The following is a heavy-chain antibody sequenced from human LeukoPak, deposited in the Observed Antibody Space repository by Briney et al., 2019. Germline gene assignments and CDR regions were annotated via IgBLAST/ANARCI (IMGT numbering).Heavy chain of an antibody. CDR2: INPNSGGT. Sequence: GASVKVSCKASGYTFTGYYMHWVRQAPGQGLEWMGWINPNSGGTNYAQKFQGRVTMTRDTSISTAYMELSRLRSDDTAVYYCARDGGYCSSTSCLGAFDYWGQGTLVTVSS. V-gene: IGHV1-2*02. D-gene: IGHD2-2*01. CDR3: ARDGGYCSSTSCLGAFDY. CDR1: GYTFTGYY. J-gene: IGHJ4*02.